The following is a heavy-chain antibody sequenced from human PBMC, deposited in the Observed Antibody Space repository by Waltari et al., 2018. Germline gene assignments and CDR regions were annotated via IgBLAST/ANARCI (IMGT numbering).Heavy chain of an antibody. Sequence: WMSWVRQAPGKGLEWVANIKQDGSEKYYVDSVKGRFTISRDNAKNSLYLQMNSLRAEDTAVYYCARDGRVGATPTLDYWGQGTLVTVSS. CDR2: IKQDGSEK. CDR3: ARDGRVGATPTLDY. V-gene: IGHV3-7*01. D-gene: IGHD1-26*01. CDR1: W. J-gene: IGHJ4*02.